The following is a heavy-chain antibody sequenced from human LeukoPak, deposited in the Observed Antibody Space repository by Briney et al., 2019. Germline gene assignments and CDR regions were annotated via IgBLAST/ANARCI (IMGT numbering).Heavy chain of an antibody. J-gene: IGHJ3*02. CDR3: ARSSGWAGPSDAFDI. CDR2: INPNSGGT. V-gene: IGHV1-2*06. D-gene: IGHD1-26*01. Sequence: ASVKVSCKASGYTFTGYYMHWVRQAPGQGLEWMGRINPNSGGTNYAQKFQGRVTMTRDTSISTAYMELSRLRSDDTAVYYCARSSGWAGPSDAFDIWGQGTMVTVSS. CDR1: GYTFTGYY.